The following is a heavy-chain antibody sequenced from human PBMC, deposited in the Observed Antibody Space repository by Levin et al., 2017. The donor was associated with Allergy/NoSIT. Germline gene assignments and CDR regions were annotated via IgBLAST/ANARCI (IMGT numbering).Heavy chain of an antibody. V-gene: IGHV7-4-1*02. D-gene: IGHD6-13*01. Sequence: PGESLKISCKASGYTFTSYAMNWVRQAPGQGLEWMGWINTNTGNPTYAQGFTGRFVFSLDTSVSTAYLQISSLKAEDTAVYYCARIAAAGIVGSSYYYYYMDVWGKGTTVTVSS. CDR1: GYTFTSYA. CDR3: ARIAAAGIVGSSYYYYYMDV. J-gene: IGHJ6*03. CDR2: INTNTGNP.